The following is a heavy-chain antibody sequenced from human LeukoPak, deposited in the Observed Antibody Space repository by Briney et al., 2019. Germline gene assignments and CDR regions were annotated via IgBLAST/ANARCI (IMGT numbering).Heavy chain of an antibody. CDR1: GGSFSGYY. Sequence: PSETLSLTCAVYGGSFSGYYWTWIRQPPGKGLEWIGEINQSGTTNYNPSLKSRVTISIDTSKNQFSLKLNSVTAADTAAYYCASSRIYSSGWYYYFDNWGQGTLVTVSS. CDR2: INQSGTT. D-gene: IGHD6-19*01. V-gene: IGHV4-34*01. J-gene: IGHJ4*02. CDR3: ASSRIYSSGWYYYFDN.